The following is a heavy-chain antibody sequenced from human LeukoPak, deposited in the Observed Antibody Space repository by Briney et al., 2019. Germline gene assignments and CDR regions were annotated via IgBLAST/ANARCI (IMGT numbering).Heavy chain of an antibody. Sequence: GRSLRLSCAASGFTFSSYAMHWVRQAPGKGLEWVAVISYDGSNKYYADSVKGRFTISRDNSKNTLYLQMNSLRAEDTAVYYCARERDTMVRGVTESFDYWGQGTLVTVSS. CDR2: ISYDGSNK. CDR3: ARERDTMVRGVTESFDY. D-gene: IGHD3-10*01. V-gene: IGHV3-30-3*01. CDR1: GFTFSSYA. J-gene: IGHJ4*02.